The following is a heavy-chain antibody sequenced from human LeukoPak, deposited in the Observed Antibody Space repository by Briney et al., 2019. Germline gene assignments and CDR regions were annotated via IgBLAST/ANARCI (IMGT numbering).Heavy chain of an antibody. Sequence: PGGSLRLSCAASGFSFCHYAMHWVRQAPGRGLEWVAVTSDDGSTKQYADSLRGRFTISRDNSQSTVYLQMDSLKTEDTAVYYCAGGVGFGSGWYLVFWGQGRLVTVSS. V-gene: IGHV3-30-3*01. CDR2: TSDDGSTK. CDR3: AGGVGFGSGWYLVF. J-gene: IGHJ4*02. CDR1: GFSFCHYA. D-gene: IGHD6-19*01.